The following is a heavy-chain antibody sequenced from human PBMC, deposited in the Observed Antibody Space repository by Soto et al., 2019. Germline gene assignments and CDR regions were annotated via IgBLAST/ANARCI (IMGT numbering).Heavy chain of an antibody. CDR2: IYYSGST. D-gene: IGHD3-16*01. Sequence: SETLSLTCAVYGGSFSGYYWSWIRQPPGKGLEWIGYIYYSGSTNYNPSLKSRVTISVDTSKNQFSLKLSSVTAADTAVYYCARERATVGDFDYWGQGTPVSVS. CDR3: ARERATVGDFDY. V-gene: IGHV4-59*01. CDR1: GGSFSGYY. J-gene: IGHJ4*02.